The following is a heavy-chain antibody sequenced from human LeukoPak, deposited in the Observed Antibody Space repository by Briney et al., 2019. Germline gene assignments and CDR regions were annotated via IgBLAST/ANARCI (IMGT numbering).Heavy chain of an antibody. CDR3: ASSSEVMHFDY. Sequence: PGGSLRLSCAASGFTFSDYYMSWIRQAPGKGLEWVSYISSSSSYTNYADSVKGRFTVSRDNAKNSLYLQMNSLRAEDTAVYYCASSSEVMHFDYWGQGTLVTVSS. CDR1: GFTFSDYY. D-gene: IGHD2-21*01. J-gene: IGHJ4*02. CDR2: ISSSSSYT. V-gene: IGHV3-11*03.